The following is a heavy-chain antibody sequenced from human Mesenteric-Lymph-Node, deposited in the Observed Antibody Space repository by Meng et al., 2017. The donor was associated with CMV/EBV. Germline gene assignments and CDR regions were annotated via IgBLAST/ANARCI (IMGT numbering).Heavy chain of an antibody. Sequence: LHCTVSGSYVSSGDYYWTWIRQPPGKGLEWIAYISDSGDTYYNPSLKSRTTISQHPSKNQFSLSLKFVTAADTAVYYCARGETIFDPWGQGTLVTVSS. D-gene: IGHD3-3*01. CDR1: GSYVSSGDYY. J-gene: IGHJ5*02. CDR2: ISDSGDT. V-gene: IGHV4-30-4*08. CDR3: ARGETIFDP.